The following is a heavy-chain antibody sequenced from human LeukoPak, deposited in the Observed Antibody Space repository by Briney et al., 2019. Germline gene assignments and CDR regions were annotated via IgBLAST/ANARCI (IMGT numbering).Heavy chain of an antibody. CDR2: ISYDGSNK. Sequence: PGRSLRLSCAASGFPFSSYGMHSVRQAPGKGLEWVAVISYDGSNKYYADSVKGRFTISKDNSKNTLYLQMNSLRAEDTAVYYCAKGPYCGGDCYFPDYWGQGTLVTVSS. V-gene: IGHV3-30*18. J-gene: IGHJ4*02. CDR3: AKGPYCGGDCYFPDY. D-gene: IGHD2-21*02. CDR1: GFPFSSYG.